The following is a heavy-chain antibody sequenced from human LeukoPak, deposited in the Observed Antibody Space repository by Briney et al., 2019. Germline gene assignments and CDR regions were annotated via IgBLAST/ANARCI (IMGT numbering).Heavy chain of an antibody. D-gene: IGHD2-21*02. CDR2: ISYDGSNK. V-gene: IGHV3-30-3*01. J-gene: IGHJ4*02. CDR1: GFTFSSYA. Sequence: PGGSLRLSCAASGFTFSSYAMHWVRQAPGKGLEWVAVISYDGSNKYYADSVKGRFTISRDNSKNTLYLQMNSLRAEDTAVYHCARVDRAYCGGDCYSTFDYWGQGTLVTVSS. CDR3: ARVDRAYCGGDCYSTFDY.